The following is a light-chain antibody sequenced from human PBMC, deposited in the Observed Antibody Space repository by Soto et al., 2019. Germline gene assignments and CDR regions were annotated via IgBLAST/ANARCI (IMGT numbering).Light chain of an antibody. J-gene: IGKJ4*01. CDR1: QGISSY. CDR2: AAS. CDR3: QQFNSYPLT. Sequence: IQLTQSPSSLSASVGDRVTITCRASQGISSYLAWYQQAPGKAPKLLIYAASTLQSGVPSRFSGSGSGTDFTLTISSLQPEDFATYVCQQFNSYPLTFGGGTKVEIK. V-gene: IGKV1-9*01.